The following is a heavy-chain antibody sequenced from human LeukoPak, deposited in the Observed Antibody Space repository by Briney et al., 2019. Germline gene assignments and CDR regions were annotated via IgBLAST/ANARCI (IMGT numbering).Heavy chain of an antibody. V-gene: IGHV4-31*03. D-gene: IGHD3-3*01. CDR3: ARVSFGYGMDV. CDR1: GGSISSGGYY. Sequence: SETLSLTCTVSGGSISSGGYYWSWIRQHPGKGLEWIGYIYYSGSTYYNPSLKSRVTISVDTSKNQFSLKLSSVTAADTAVYYCARVSFGYGMDVWGQGTTVTVSS. CDR2: IYYSGST. J-gene: IGHJ6*02.